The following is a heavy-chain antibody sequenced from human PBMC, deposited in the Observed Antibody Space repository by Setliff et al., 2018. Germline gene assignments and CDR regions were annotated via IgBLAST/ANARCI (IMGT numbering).Heavy chain of an antibody. V-gene: IGHV1-18*01. CDR2: ISTYTGNT. D-gene: IGHD3-10*01. J-gene: IGHJ4*02. CDR3: ARVESMVRGKNILRHFDY. CDR1: GYTFSSYG. Sequence: ASVKVSCKASGYTFSSYGITWVRQAPGQGLEWMGWISTYTGNTNYAQKLQGRVTMTTDTSTSTAYLELRSLTSDDTAVYYCARVESMVRGKNILRHFDYWGQGIQVTVSS.